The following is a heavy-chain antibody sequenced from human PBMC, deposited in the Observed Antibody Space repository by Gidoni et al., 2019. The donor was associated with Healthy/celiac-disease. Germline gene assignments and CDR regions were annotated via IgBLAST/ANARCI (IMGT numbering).Heavy chain of an antibody. V-gene: IGHV3-23*01. CDR3: AKDEGS. D-gene: IGHD1-26*01. CDR1: GFTFSNYA. Sequence: EVELLESVGGLVQPGGSLRLSCSASGFTFSNYARSGVRQAPGKGLEWVAASSGSGGSTYYADSVKGRFTISRDNSKNTMYLQMNSLRAEDTAVYYCAKDEGSWGQGTLVTVSS. CDR2: SSGSGGST. J-gene: IGHJ4*02.